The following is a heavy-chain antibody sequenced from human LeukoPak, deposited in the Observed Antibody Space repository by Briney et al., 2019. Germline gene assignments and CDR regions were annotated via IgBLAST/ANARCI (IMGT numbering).Heavy chain of an antibody. V-gene: IGHV3-23*01. CDR3: AKLVAH. CDR2: ISGSGSNT. CDR1: GFTFSSSV. Sequence: GGPLRLSCAASGFTFSSSVMSWVRQAPGKGLEWVSTISGSGSNTYYADSVKGRLTISRDNSKSTLHLQMNSLRAEDTAVYYCAKLVAHWGQGTLVTVSS. D-gene: IGHD5-12*01. J-gene: IGHJ4*02.